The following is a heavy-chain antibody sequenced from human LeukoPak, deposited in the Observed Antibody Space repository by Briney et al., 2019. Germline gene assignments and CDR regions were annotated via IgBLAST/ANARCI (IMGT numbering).Heavy chain of an antibody. J-gene: IGHJ4*02. V-gene: IGHV1-2*02. CDR3: ARDMIAFGGVIVRESY. CDR1: GYTFTAYY. Sequence: ASVKVSCKASGYTFTAYYMHWVRQAPGQGLEWMGWINPNSGGTNYAQKFQGRVTMTRDTSISTAYMELSRLRSDDTAVYYCARDMIAFGGVIVRESYWGQGTLVTVSS. D-gene: IGHD3-16*02. CDR2: INPNSGGT.